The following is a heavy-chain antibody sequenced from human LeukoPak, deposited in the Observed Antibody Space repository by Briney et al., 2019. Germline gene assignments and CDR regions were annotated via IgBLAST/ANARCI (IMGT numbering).Heavy chain of an antibody. CDR2: INSDGSST. V-gene: IGHV3-74*01. CDR3: ASEGLRLGELSHDY. CDR1: GFTFSSYW. D-gene: IGHD3-16*02. Sequence: GGSLRLSCAASGFTFSSYWMHWVRQAPGKGLVWVSRINSDGSSTSYADSVKGRFTISRDNAKNTLYLQMNSLRAEDTAVYYCASEGLRLGELSHDYWSQGTLVTVSS. J-gene: IGHJ4*02.